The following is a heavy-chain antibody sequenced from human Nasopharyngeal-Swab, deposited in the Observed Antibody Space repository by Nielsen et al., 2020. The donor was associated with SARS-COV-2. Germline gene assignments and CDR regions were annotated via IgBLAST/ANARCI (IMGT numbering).Heavy chain of an antibody. CDR3: ARVQADYLSKGSFDH. J-gene: IGHJ4*02. Sequence: GGSLRLSCAASGFTFYSYAMHWVRQAQGKGLEWVALISYDGTDKYYEDSVKGRFTISRDNSKNTLYLQMNSLRPEDTAMYYCARVQADYLSKGSFDHWGQGTLVTVSS. CDR2: ISYDGTDK. V-gene: IGHV3-30*04. D-gene: IGHD2/OR15-2a*01. CDR1: GFTFYSYA.